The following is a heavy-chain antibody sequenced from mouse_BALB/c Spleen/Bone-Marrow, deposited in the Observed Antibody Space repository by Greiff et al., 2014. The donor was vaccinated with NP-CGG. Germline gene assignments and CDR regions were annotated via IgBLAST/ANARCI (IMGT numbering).Heavy chain of an antibody. V-gene: IGHV14-3*02. CDR3: AIYYYGSSGFAY. J-gene: IGHJ3*01. CDR2: IDPANGNT. CDR1: GLKIKDTY. Sequence: VQLKQSGAELGKPGASVKCSCKPSGLKIKDTYMHWGKRRPEQGREGIGKIDPANGNTKYDPKFQGKATITADTSSNTAFLQLSSLTSEDTAVYYCAIYYYGSSGFAYWGQGTLVTVSA. D-gene: IGHD1-1*01.